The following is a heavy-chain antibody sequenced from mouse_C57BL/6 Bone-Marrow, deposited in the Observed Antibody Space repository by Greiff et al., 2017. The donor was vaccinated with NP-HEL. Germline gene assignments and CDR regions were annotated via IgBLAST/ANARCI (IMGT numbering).Heavy chain of an antibody. CDR3: ARKRTFYYGSSYVCAWFAY. CDR1: GYTFTSYG. J-gene: IGHJ3*01. CDR2: IYPRSGNT. D-gene: IGHD1-1*01. V-gene: IGHV1-81*01. Sequence: QVQLQQSGAELARPGASVKLSCKASGYTFTSYGISWVKQSTGQGLEWIGEIYPRSGNTYYNEKFKGKATLTADKSSSTAYMELRSLTSEDSAVYFCARKRTFYYGSSYVCAWFAYWGQGTLVTVSA.